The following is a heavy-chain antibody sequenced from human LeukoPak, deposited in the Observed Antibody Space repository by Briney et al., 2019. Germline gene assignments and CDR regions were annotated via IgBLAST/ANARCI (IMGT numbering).Heavy chain of an antibody. J-gene: IGHJ4*02. D-gene: IGHD2-2*02. V-gene: IGHV4-34*01. Sequence: SETLSLTCAVSGASFSDYYWTWIRQPPGKALEWIGDVNHSGSTDYNPSLRSRVTISVDTSKNQFSLRLTSATAADTAVYYCARRQGYCSATSCYTRRFDSWGQGTLVTVSS. CDR2: VNHSGST. CDR3: ARRQGYCSATSCYTRRFDS. CDR1: GASFSDYY.